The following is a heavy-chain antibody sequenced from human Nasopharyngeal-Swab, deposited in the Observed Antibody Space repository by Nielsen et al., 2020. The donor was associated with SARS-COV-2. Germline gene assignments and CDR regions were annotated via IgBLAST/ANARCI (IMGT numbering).Heavy chain of an antibody. V-gene: IGHV4-31*03. CDR2: IYYSGST. Sequence: SETLSLTCTVSGGSISSGGYYWSWIRQHPGKGLEWIGYIYYSGSTYYNPFLKSRVTISVDTSKNQFSLKLSSVTAADTAVYYCARAQLFAWLLPVVSAFDIWGQGTMVTVSS. CDR3: ARAQLFAWLLPVVSAFDI. CDR1: GGSISSGGYY. J-gene: IGHJ3*02. D-gene: IGHD3-22*01.